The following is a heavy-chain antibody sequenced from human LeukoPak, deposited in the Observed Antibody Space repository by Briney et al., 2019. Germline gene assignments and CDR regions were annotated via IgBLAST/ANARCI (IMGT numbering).Heavy chain of an antibody. J-gene: IGHJ4*02. CDR3: ARRAGGWFDY. D-gene: IGHD2-15*01. Sequence: GSLRLSCAASGFTFSSYGMHWVRQPPGKGLEWIGSIYYSGSTYYNPSLKNRVTISVDTSKNQFSLKLSSVSAADTAVYYCARRAGGWFDYWGQGTLVTVSS. V-gene: IGHV4-39*01. CDR2: IYYSGST. CDR1: GFTFSSYG.